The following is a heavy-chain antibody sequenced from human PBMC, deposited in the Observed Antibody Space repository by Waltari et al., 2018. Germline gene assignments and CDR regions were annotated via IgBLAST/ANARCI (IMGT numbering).Heavy chain of an antibody. D-gene: IGHD3-10*01. CDR2: IYHSWRT. CDR1: GGSISSGGYY. V-gene: IGHV4-31*03. Sequence: QVQLQESCPGLVKPSQTLSLTCTVSGGSISSGGYYWRWIRQHPGKGPEWIGYIYHSWRTYDNPAVKSRGTISVDRSKNQFSLKLRSVTAADTAVYYCARDPPPFTGSYYYYGMDVWGQGTTVTVSS. CDR3: ARDPPPFTGSYYYYGMDV. J-gene: IGHJ6*02.